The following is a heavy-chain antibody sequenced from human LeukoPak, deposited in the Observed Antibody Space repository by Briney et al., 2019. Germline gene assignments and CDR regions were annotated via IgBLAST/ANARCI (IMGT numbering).Heavy chain of an antibody. V-gene: IGHV3-7*01. D-gene: IGHD6-13*01. J-gene: IGHJ4*02. CDR3: AKEDAGYSSSWTFDY. Sequence: GGSLRLSCAASGFTFSNYWMSWVRQAPGKGLEWVANIKQDGSEKYYVDSVKGRFTISRDNSKDTLYLQMNSLRAEDTAVYYCAKEDAGYSSSWTFDYWGQGTLVTVSS. CDR2: IKQDGSEK. CDR1: GFTFSNYW.